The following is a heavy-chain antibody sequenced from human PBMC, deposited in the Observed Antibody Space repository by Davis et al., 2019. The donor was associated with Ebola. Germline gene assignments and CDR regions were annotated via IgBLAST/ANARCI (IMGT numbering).Heavy chain of an antibody. CDR3: ARDRSGGAFDI. D-gene: IGHD1-26*01. Sequence: GESPNISCAASGFTFSSYDINSVRQAPGKGLEWVSFIRTGSTANIYYADSVKGRFTASRDNAKNSLYLQMNGLRDEDTAVYYCARDRSGGAFDIWGQGTMVTVSS. CDR2: IRTGSTANI. J-gene: IGHJ3*02. V-gene: IGHV3-48*02. CDR1: GFTFSSYD.